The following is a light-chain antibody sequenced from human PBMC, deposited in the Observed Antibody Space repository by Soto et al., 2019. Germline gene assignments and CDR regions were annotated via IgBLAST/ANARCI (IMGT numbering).Light chain of an antibody. CDR1: QSVSNSY. CDR2: GAS. J-gene: IGKJ5*01. CDR3: QQYGSSPPWT. V-gene: IGKV3-20*01. Sequence: EIVLTQSPGTLSLSPGERATLPSRASQSVSNSYLAWYQQKPGQAPRLIIYGASSRATGIPDRFSGSGSGTDFTLTISRLEPEDFAVYYCQQYGSSPPWTFGQGTRLEIK.